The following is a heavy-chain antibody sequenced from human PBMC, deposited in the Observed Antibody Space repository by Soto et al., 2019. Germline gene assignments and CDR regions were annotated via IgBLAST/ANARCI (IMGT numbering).Heavy chain of an antibody. J-gene: IGHJ3*02. D-gene: IGHD2-8*02. V-gene: IGHV3-23*01. CDR3: AKATATGGGAFDI. Sequence: GGSLRLSCAASGFICTSYDMSWVRQAPGKGLEWVSTILVGGSTHYEDSVKGRSTISRDRSKNTLYLQMNSLTAGDTAMYYCAKATATGGGAFDICGQGTMVTVSS. CDR1: GFICTSYD. CDR2: ILVGGST.